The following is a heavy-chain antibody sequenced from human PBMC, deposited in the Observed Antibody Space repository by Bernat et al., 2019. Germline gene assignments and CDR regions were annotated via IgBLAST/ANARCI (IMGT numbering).Heavy chain of an antibody. Sequence: QVQLVESGGGVVQPGTSLTLSCATSGFTFTTYGIHWVRQAPGKGLEWVVVIWSDGNNKYYVDSVKGRFTISRDNSESTVYLQMNSLRAEDTAVYYCARDNDGSSHYDQFDYWGQGTLVTVSS. V-gene: IGHV3-33*01. J-gene: IGHJ4*02. CDR3: ARDNDGSSHYDQFDY. CDR1: GFTFTTYG. CDR2: IWSDGNNK. D-gene: IGHD3-22*01.